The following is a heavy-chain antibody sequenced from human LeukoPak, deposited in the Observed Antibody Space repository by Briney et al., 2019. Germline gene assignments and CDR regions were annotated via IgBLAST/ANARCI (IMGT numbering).Heavy chain of an antibody. CDR3: ARADRGEQLIGY. D-gene: IGHD3-10*01. V-gene: IGHV4-38-2*02. CDR1: GYSISSGYF. Sequence: SETLSLTCSVSGYSISSGYFWGWIRPPPGKGLEWIGSMYHTGSTYYSPSLKTRVTISIDTSKNQFSLKLTSVTAADTAVYYCARADRGEQLIGYWGQGTLVTVSS. J-gene: IGHJ4*02. CDR2: MYHTGST.